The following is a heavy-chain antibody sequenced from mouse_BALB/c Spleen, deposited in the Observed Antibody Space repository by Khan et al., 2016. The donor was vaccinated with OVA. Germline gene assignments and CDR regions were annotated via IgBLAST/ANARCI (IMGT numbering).Heavy chain of an antibody. CDR3: ARTAKLKY. Sequence: EVKLLESGPGLVKPSQSLSLTCTVTGYSITSGYGWNWIRQFPGNKLEWMGYISYSGSTNYNPSLKNRISITRDTSKNQFFLPLNSVTTEDTATSCVARTAKLKYWGQGTTLTVSS. J-gene: IGHJ2*01. V-gene: IGHV3-2*02. D-gene: IGHD1-2*01. CDR1: GYSITSGYG. CDR2: ISYSGST.